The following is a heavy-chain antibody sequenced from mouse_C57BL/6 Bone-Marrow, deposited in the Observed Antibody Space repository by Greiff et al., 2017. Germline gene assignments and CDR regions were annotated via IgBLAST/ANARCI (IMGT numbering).Heavy chain of an antibody. Sequence: VQLKESGGGLVKPGGSLKLSCAASGFTFSSYAMSWVRQTPEKRLEWVATISDGGSYTYYPDNVKGRFTISRDNAKNNLYLQMSHLKSEDTAMYYCARDYYENFDYWGQGTTLTVSS. CDR3: ARDYYENFDY. CDR1: GFTFSSYA. J-gene: IGHJ2*01. D-gene: IGHD1-1*01. V-gene: IGHV5-4*01. CDR2: ISDGGSYT.